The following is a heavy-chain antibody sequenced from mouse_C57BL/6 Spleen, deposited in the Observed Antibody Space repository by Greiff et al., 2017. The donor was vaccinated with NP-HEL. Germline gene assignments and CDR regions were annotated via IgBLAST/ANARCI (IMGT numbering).Heavy chain of an antibody. V-gene: IGHV1-82*01. Sequence: QVQLKESGPELVKPGASVKISCKASGYAFSSSWMNWVKQRPGKGLEWIGRIYPGDGDTNYNGKFKGKATLTADKSSSTAYMQLSSLTAEDSAVYFCATYYSNSFDYWGQGTTLTVSS. J-gene: IGHJ2*01. CDR1: GYAFSSSW. D-gene: IGHD2-5*01. CDR3: ATYYSNSFDY. CDR2: IYPGDGDT.